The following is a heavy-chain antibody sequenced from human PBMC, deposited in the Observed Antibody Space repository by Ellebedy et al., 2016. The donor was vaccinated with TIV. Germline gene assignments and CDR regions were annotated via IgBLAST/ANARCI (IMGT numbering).Heavy chain of an antibody. CDR2: IYYSGNT. D-gene: IGHD6-19*01. Sequence: MPGGSLRLSCTVSGGSISSYFWTWIRQPPGKGLAWIGDIYYSGNTYYHPSLKSRASMSVDTSNNHFSLRLNSVTAADTAVYYCVRGRGIAVAGTYEDTWFDPWGQGTLVTVSS. CDR3: VRGRGIAVAGTYEDTWFDP. CDR1: GGSISSYF. V-gene: IGHV4-59*01. J-gene: IGHJ5*02.